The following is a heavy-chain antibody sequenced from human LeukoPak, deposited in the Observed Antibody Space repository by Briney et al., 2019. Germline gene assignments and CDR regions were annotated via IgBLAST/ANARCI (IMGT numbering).Heavy chain of an antibody. V-gene: IGHV1-24*01. D-gene: IGHD3-22*01. CDR2: FDPEDGET. Sequence: GASVTVSCKVSGYTLTELSMHWVRQAPGKGIEWMGGFDPEDGETIYAQKFQGRVTMTEDTSTDTAYMELSSLRSEDTAVYYCAVDSSGQYYPDYWGQGTLVTVSS. CDR1: GYTLTELS. J-gene: IGHJ4*02. CDR3: AVDSSGQYYPDY.